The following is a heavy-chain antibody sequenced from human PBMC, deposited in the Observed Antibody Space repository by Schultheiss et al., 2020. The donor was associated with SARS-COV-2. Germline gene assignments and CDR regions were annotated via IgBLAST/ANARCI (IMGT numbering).Heavy chain of an antibody. J-gene: IGHJ4*02. CDR1: GFTFSSYG. CDR3: ARGRGDFDY. D-gene: IGHD3-3*01. Sequence: GGSLRLSCAASGFTFSSYGMHWVRQAPGKGLEWVSAISGSGGSTYCADSVKGRFTISRDNAKNSLYLQMNSLRAEDTAVYYCARGRGDFDYWGQGTLVTVSS. CDR2: ISGSGGST. V-gene: IGHV3-21*01.